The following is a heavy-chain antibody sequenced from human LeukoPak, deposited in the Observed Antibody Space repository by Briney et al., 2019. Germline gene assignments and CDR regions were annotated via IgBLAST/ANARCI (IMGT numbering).Heavy chain of an antibody. V-gene: IGHV4-61*08. CDR1: GGSISSGGYY. D-gene: IGHD6-13*01. J-gene: IGHJ3*02. Sequence: SETLSLTCTVSGGSISSGGYYWSWIRQPPGKALEWIGYIYYSGVTTYSPSLRSRVTISVDTSKNQFSLKLSSVTAADTAVYYCARQPYIAAAGIGAFDIWGQGTMVTVSS. CDR2: IYYSGVT. CDR3: ARQPYIAAAGIGAFDI.